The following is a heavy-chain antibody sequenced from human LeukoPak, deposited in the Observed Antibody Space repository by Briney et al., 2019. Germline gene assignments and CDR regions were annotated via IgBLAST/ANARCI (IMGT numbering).Heavy chain of an antibody. J-gene: IGHJ6*02. D-gene: IGHD5-18*01. Sequence: PGGSLRLSCAASGFTFSSYAMHWVRQAPGKGLEWVAVISYDGSNKYYADSVKGRFTISRDNSKNTLYLQMNSLRAEDTAVYYCARDLGAYSYGSFYYGMDVWGQGTTVTVSS. V-gene: IGHV3-30*04. CDR2: ISYDGSNK. CDR3: ARDLGAYSYGSFYYGMDV. CDR1: GFTFSSYA.